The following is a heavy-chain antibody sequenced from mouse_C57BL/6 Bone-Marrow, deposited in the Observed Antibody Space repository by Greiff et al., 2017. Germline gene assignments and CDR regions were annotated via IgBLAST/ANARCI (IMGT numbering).Heavy chain of an antibody. J-gene: IGHJ1*03. D-gene: IGHD1-1*01. CDR3: ARDYGSEGWYFDV. Sequence: VQLQQPGAELVKPGASVKLSCKASGYTFTSYWMHWVKQRPGQGLEWIGMIHPNSGSTNYNEKFKSKATLTVEQSSSTAYMQLSSLTSEDSAVYYCARDYGSEGWYFDVWGTGTTVTVSS. V-gene: IGHV1-64*01. CDR1: GYTFTSYW. CDR2: IHPNSGST.